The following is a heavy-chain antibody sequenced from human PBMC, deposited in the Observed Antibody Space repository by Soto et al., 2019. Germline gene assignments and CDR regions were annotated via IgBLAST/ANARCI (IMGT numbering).Heavy chain of an antibody. CDR1: GGTINTEEW. Sequence: SDTLSLTCAVSGGTINTEEWCGWVHQPPGRGLERIGEVHHSGTTNYIQPITSRLTMSVGNSGNQVSLELTSVAAADTAVYYCARGVSYRWVYCGQGTLVTVSS. CDR3: ARGVSYRWVY. V-gene: IGHV4-4*02. CDR2: VHHSGTT. J-gene: IGHJ4*02. D-gene: IGHD3-16*02.